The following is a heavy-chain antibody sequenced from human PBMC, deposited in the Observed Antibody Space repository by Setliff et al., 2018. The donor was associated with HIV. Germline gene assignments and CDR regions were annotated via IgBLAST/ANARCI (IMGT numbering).Heavy chain of an antibody. Sequence: SETLSLTCTGSGAYFIRSRYYWSWIRQPAGKGLEWIGHVYTTGSASYNPSLESRVTILEALSKNQFSLNLDSVTAADTAVYFCARALAGGSGWNYFDLWGPGTRVT. CDR1: GAYFIRSRYY. CDR2: VYTTGSA. D-gene: IGHD6-19*01. CDR3: ARALAGGSGWNYFDL. J-gene: IGHJ4*02. V-gene: IGHV4-61*09.